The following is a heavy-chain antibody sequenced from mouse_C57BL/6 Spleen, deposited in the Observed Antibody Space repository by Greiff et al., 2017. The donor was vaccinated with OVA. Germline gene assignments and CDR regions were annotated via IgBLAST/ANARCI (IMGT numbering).Heavy chain of an antibody. CDR3: ARQGDDDGYFDV. J-gene: IGHJ1*03. CDR1: GYSITSGYY. V-gene: IGHV3-6*01. Sequence: ESGPGLVKPSQSLSLTCSVTGYSITSGYYWNWIRQFPGNKLEWMGYISYDGSNNYNPSLKNRISITRDTSKNQFFLKLNSVTTEDTATYDCARQGDDDGYFDVWGTGTTVTVSS. CDR2: ISYDGSN. D-gene: IGHD2-4*01.